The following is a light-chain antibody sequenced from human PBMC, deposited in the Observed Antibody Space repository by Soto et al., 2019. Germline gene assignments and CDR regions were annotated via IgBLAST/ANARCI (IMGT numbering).Light chain of an antibody. CDR3: QQRNDWRRGT. Sequence: EIVLTQSPGTLSLSPGDRATLSCWASQSVTSNYLAWYQRKPGQAPRLLIYGAYRRATGVPARFSGSGSGTDFTLTISSLEPEDFAVYYCQQRNDWRRGTFGQGTRLEIK. CDR2: GAY. J-gene: IGKJ5*01. V-gene: IGKV3D-20*02. CDR1: QSVTSNY.